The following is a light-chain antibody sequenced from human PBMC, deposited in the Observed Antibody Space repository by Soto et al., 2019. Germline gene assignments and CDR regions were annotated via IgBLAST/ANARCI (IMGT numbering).Light chain of an antibody. Sequence: IQLTQSPSSLSASVGDRVTITCRASQGISSYLGWYQQKPGKAPNLLIYDASTLHSGVPSRFSGGGSGTDFTLTISSLQPEDFATYYCQQVNSYSQTFGQGTKVDIK. CDR3: QQVNSYSQT. V-gene: IGKV1-9*01. CDR1: QGISSY. CDR2: DAS. J-gene: IGKJ1*01.